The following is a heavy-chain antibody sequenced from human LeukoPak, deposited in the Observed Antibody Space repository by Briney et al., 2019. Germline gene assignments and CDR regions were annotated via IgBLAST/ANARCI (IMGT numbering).Heavy chain of an antibody. CDR3: ARGHIVVVPAAISAFDI. CDR2: IKQDGSEK. J-gene: IGHJ3*02. CDR1: GFTFSSYW. D-gene: IGHD2-2*01. Sequence: GGSLRLSCAASGFTFSSYWMSWVRQAPGKGLEWVANIKQDGSEKYYVDSVKGRFTISRDNAKNSLYLQMNSLRAEDTAVYYCARGHIVVVPAAISAFDIWGQGTMVTVSS. V-gene: IGHV3-7*04.